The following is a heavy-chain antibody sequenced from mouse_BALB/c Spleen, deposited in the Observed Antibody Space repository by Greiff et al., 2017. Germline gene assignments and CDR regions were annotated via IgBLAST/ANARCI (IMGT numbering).Heavy chain of an antibody. Sequence: QVQLQQSGAELVRPGASVTLSCKASGYTFTDYEMHWVKQTPVHGLEWIGAIDPETGGTAYNQKFKGKATLTADKSSSTAYMELRSLTSEDSAVYYCTYYDAMDYWGQGTSVTVSA. J-gene: IGHJ4*01. D-gene: IGHD1-1*01. V-gene: IGHV1-15*01. CDR1: GYTFTDYE. CDR2: IDPETGGT. CDR3: TYYDAMDY.